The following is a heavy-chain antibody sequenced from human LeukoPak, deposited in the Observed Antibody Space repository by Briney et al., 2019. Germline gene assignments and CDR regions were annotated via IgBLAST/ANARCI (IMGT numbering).Heavy chain of an antibody. CDR3: ARARAPITMVRGVTFDY. J-gene: IGHJ4*02. D-gene: IGHD3-10*01. CDR1: GGSFSGYY. CDR2: INHSGST. V-gene: IGHV4-34*01. Sequence: KPSETLSLTCAVYGGSFSGYYWSWIRQPPGKGLEWIGEINHSGSTNYNPSLKSRVTISVDTSKNQFSLKLSSVTAADTAVYYCARARAPITMVRGVTFDYWGQGTLVTVSS.